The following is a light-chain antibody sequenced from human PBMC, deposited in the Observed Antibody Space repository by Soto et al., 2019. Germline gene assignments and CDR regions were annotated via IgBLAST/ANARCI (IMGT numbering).Light chain of an antibody. CDR1: KSDIGVYDF. CDR3: KSYAGSNTYV. Sequence: ALTQPPSASGSPGQSVTISCTATKSDIGVYDFVSWYQHHPGKAPRLIIYEVVQRPSGVPDRFSGSKSGNTASLTVSGLQAADEADYFCKSYAGSNTYVFGSGTKVTVL. CDR2: EVV. J-gene: IGLJ1*01. V-gene: IGLV2-8*01.